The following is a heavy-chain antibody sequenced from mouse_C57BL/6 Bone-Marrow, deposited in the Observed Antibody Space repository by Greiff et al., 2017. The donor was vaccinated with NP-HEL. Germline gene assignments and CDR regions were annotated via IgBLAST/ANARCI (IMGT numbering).Heavy chain of an antibody. Sequence: EVKLEESEGGLVQPGSSMKLSCTASGFTFSDYYMAWVRQVPEKGLEWVANINYDGSSTYYLDSLKSRFIISRDNAKNILYLQMSSLKSEDTATYYCARFWGYYGSINWYFDVWGTGTTVTVSS. CDR2: INYDGSST. CDR1: GFTFSDYY. J-gene: IGHJ1*03. CDR3: ARFWGYYGSINWYFDV. V-gene: IGHV5-16*01. D-gene: IGHD1-1*01.